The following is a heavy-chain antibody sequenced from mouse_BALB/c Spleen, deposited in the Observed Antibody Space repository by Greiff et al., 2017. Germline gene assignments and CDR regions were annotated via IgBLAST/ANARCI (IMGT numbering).Heavy chain of an antibody. Sequence: EVQGVESGGDLVKPGGSLKLSCAASGFTFSSYGMSWVRQTPDKRLEWVATISSGGSYTYYPDSVKGRFTISRDNAKNTLYLQMSSLKSEDTAMYYCARQGDYDPYYAMDYWGQGTSVTVSS. CDR1: GFTFSSYG. CDR3: ARQGDYDPYYAMDY. D-gene: IGHD2-4*01. J-gene: IGHJ4*01. CDR2: ISSGGSYT. V-gene: IGHV5-6*01.